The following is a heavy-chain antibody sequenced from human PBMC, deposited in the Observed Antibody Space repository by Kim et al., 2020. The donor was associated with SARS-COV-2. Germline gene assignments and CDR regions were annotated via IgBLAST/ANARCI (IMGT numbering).Heavy chain of an antibody. Sequence: NKYYADSVKGRFTTPRDNSKRTLDLQMNSLRAEDTAVYYCAKEASGAYIDYWGQGTLVTVSS. CDR3: AKEASGAYIDY. CDR2: NK. D-gene: IGHD3-16*01. J-gene: IGHJ4*02. V-gene: IGHV3-33*06.